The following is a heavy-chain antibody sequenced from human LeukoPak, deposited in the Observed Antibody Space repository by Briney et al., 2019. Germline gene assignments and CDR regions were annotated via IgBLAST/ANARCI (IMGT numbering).Heavy chain of an antibody. CDR3: ARDPGYSGYDFDY. CDR1: GFPVSRNS. V-gene: IGHV3-53*01. CDR2: IYSGGST. D-gene: IGHD5-12*01. J-gene: IGHJ4*02. Sequence: QPGGSLSLSCAAPGFPVSRNSLSWVPQAPGKGLEGASVIYSGGSTYYADSVKGRFTISRDNSKNTLYLQMNSLRAEDTAVYYCARDPGYSGYDFDYWGQGALVTVSS.